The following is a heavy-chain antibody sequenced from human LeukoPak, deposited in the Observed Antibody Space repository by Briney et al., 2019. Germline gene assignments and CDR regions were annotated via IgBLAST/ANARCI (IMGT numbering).Heavy chain of an antibody. Sequence: ASVKVSCKASGYTFTSYGISWVRQAPGQGLEWMGWISAYNGNTNYAQKLQGRVTMTTDTSTSTAYMELRSLRSDDTAVYYCARDSRGYGSGTVDDAFDIWGQGTMVTVSS. D-gene: IGHD3-10*01. J-gene: IGHJ3*02. CDR1: GYTFTSYG. CDR2: ISAYNGNT. V-gene: IGHV1-18*01. CDR3: ARDSRGYGSGTVDDAFDI.